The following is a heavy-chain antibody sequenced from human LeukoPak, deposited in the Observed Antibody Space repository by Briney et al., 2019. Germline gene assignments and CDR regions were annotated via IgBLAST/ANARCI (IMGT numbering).Heavy chain of an antibody. CDR3: AKPSVTVVAVPMDV. J-gene: IGHJ6*02. Sequence: GGSLRLSCAASGFTFSAYAMNWVRQAPGKGLEWVSSIIGRGTSAFYADSVKGRFTISRDNSKNTLYLQMDSLTAADTAVYYCAKPSVTVVAVPMDVWGQGTTVLVSS. D-gene: IGHD2-21*01. CDR2: IIGRGTSA. V-gene: IGHV3-23*01. CDR1: GFTFSAYA.